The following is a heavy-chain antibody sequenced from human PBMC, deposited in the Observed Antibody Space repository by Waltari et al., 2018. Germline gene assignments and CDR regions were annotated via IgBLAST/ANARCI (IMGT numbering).Heavy chain of an antibody. CDR1: GFTFSSYS. J-gene: IGHJ4*02. CDR2: ISSSSSYI. CDR3: ARDGRLLGFDY. Sequence: EVQLVESGGGLVKPGGSLRLSCAASGFTFSSYSMNWVRQAPGKGLEWVSSISSSSSYIYYADSVKGRVTISRDNAKNSLYLQMNSLRAEDTAVYYCARDGRLLGFDYWGQGTLVTVSS. V-gene: IGHV3-21*01. D-gene: IGHD6-25*01.